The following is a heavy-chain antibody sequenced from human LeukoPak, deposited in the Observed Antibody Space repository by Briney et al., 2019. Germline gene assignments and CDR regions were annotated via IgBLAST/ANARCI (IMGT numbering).Heavy chain of an antibody. V-gene: IGHV1-2*02. CDR3: ATLPRLRFLEWLFPFDY. D-gene: IGHD3-3*01. Sequence: ASVKVSCKASGYTFTGYYIHWVRQAPGQGLEWMGWIDPNSGGTDYAQKFQGRVTMTEDTSTDTAYMELSSLRSEDTAVYYCATLPRLRFLEWLFPFDYWGQGTLVTVSS. J-gene: IGHJ4*02. CDR2: IDPNSGGT. CDR1: GYTFTGYY.